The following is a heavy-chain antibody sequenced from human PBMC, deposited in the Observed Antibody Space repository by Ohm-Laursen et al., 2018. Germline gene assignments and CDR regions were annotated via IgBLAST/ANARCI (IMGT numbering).Heavy chain of an antibody. Sequence: SLRLSCTASGFTFDDYAMHWVRQAPGKGLELVSGINWNGGSIGYADSVKGRFTISRDNAKNSLYLQMNSLRGEDTALYYCAKESSTWIQLWLDYWGQGTLVTVSS. CDR1: GFTFDDYA. CDR3: AKESSTWIQLWLDY. D-gene: IGHD5-18*01. J-gene: IGHJ4*02. CDR2: INWNGGSI. V-gene: IGHV3-9*01.